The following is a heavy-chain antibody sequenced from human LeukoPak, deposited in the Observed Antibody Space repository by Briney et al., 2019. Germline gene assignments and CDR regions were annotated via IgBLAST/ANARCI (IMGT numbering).Heavy chain of an antibody. J-gene: IGHJ5*02. D-gene: IGHD1-1*01. CDR2: IWYGGSNK. V-gene: IGHV3-30*02. CDR3: AKEYQETGRSGFDP. Sequence: PGGSLRLSCAASGFTFSSYGMHWVRQAPGKGLEWVAVIWYGGSNKYYADSVKGRFTISRDNSKNTLYLQMNSLRAEDTAVYYCAKEYQETGRSGFDPWGQGTLVTVSS. CDR1: GFTFSSYG.